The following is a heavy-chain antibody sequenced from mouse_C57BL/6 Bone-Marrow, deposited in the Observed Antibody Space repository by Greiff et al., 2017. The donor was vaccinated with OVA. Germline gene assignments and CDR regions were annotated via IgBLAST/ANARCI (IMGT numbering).Heavy chain of an antibody. V-gene: IGHV1-4*01. CDR1: GYTFTSYT. Sequence: VQRVESGAELARPGASVKMSCKASGYTFTSYTMHWVKQRPGQGLEWIGYINPSSGYTKYNQKFKDKATLTADKSSSTAYMQLSSLTSEDSAVYYCARDPYGYYDYAMDYWGQGTSVTVSS. CDR2: INPSSGYT. D-gene: IGHD2-3*01. CDR3: ARDPYGYYDYAMDY. J-gene: IGHJ4*01.